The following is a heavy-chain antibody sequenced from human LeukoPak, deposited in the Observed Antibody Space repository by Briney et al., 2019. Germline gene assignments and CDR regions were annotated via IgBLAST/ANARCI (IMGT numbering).Heavy chain of an antibody. CDR1: GFTFDDYA. D-gene: IGHD3-10*01. Sequence: GRSLRLSCAASGFTFDDYAMHWVRQAPGEGLEWVSGISWNSGSIGYADSVKGRFTISRDNAKNSLYLQMNSLRAEDTALYYCAKRDDYYGSGSYDYWGQGTLVTVSS. V-gene: IGHV3-9*01. CDR3: AKRDDYYGSGSYDY. CDR2: ISWNSGSI. J-gene: IGHJ4*02.